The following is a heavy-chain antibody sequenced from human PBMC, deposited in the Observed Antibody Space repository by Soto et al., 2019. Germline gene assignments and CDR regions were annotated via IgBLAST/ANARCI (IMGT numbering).Heavy chain of an antibody. CDR3: ATGRRGELLVYDYYGMDV. Sequence: QVQLVQSGAEVKKAGSSVKVSCKASGGTFSSYAISWVRQAPGQGLEWMGGIIPIFGTANYAQKFQGRVTITADEATSTDYMELSSLRSEDTAVYYCATGRRGELLVYDYYGMDVWGQGTTVTVSS. CDR2: IIPIFGTA. CDR1: GGTFSSYA. V-gene: IGHV1-69*01. D-gene: IGHD1-26*01. J-gene: IGHJ6*02.